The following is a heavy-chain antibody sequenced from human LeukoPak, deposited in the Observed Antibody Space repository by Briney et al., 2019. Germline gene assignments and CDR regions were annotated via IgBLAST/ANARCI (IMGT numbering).Heavy chain of an antibody. J-gene: IGHJ3*02. Sequence: PGRSLRLSCAASGFTFDDYAMHWVRQAPGKGLEWVSGISWNSGSIGYADSVKGRFTISRDNAKNSLYLQMNSLRAEDTALYYCAKDINGAIVATLRGAFDIWGQGTMVTVSS. CDR3: AKDINGAIVATLRGAFDI. CDR1: GFTFDDYA. V-gene: IGHV3-9*01. CDR2: ISWNSGSI. D-gene: IGHD5-12*01.